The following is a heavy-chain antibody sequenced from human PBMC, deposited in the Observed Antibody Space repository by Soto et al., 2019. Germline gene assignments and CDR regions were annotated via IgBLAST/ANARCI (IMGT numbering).Heavy chain of an antibody. CDR2: ISAYNGNT. CDR3: ARTHYAFWSGYGNWFDP. D-gene: IGHD3-3*01. Sequence: ASVKVSCKASGYTFTSYGISWVRQAPGQGLEWMGWISAYNGNTNYAQKLQGRVTMTTDTSTSTAYMELRSLRSDDTAVYYCARTHYAFWSGYGNWFDPWGQGTLVTVSS. V-gene: IGHV1-18*04. J-gene: IGHJ5*02. CDR1: GYTFTSYG.